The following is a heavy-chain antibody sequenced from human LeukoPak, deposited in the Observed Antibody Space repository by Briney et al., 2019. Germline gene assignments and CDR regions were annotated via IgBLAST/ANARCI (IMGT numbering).Heavy chain of an antibody. CDR3: AGGHYTSDWYYFDY. D-gene: IGHD6-19*01. CDR1: GFTFTTYE. Sequence: GGSLPLSCAASGFTFTTYEMNWVRQAPGKGLEWVSFISSSGSIIYYADSVQGRFTISRDNAKNSLYLQMNSLRAEDTAVYYCAGGHYTSDWYYFDYWGQGTLVTVSS. J-gene: IGHJ4*02. V-gene: IGHV3-48*03. CDR2: ISSSGSII.